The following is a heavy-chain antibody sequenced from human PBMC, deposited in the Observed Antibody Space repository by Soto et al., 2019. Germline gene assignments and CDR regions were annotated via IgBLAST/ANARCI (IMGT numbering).Heavy chain of an antibody. CDR3: ARDLFEYSTPGDGMDV. Sequence: QPGGSLRLSCAASGFTFSSYGMHWVRQAPGKGLEWVAVIWYDGSNKYYADSVKGRFTISRDNSKNTLYLQMNSLRAEDTAVYYCARDLFEYSTPGDGMDVWGQGTTVTVSS. CDR2: IWYDGSNK. CDR1: GFTFSSYG. D-gene: IGHD6-6*01. V-gene: IGHV3-33*01. J-gene: IGHJ6*02.